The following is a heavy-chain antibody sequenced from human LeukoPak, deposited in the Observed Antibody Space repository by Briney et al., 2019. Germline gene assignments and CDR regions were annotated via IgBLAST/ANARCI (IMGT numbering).Heavy chain of an antibody. V-gene: IGHV3-23*01. CDR1: GFIVSSCA. D-gene: IGHD3-3*01. CDR2: ISGRGGST. J-gene: IGHJ4*02. CDR3: AKADGNYETLTDY. Sequence: GGSLRLSCAAAGFIVSSCAMDWGRQGPGKGLEWVSGISGRGGSTYFADSVKGRFTISRDSSKNTVYLQMNSLGVEHPAVYYRAKADGNYETLTDYWGQGTLVTVSS.